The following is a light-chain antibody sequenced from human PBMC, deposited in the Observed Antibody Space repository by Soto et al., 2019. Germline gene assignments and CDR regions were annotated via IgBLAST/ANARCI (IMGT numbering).Light chain of an antibody. CDR3: SSYTTSNPRQIF. V-gene: IGLV2-14*03. CDR1: SSDVGGYNY. Sequence: QSVLTQPASVSGSPGQSITISCTGTSSDVGGYNYVSWYQHHPGKAPKLIIYDVTNRPSGVSNPFSGSKSGNTASLTISGLQPEDEANNYCSSYTTSNPRQIFFGTGTKVTVL. J-gene: IGLJ1*01. CDR2: DVT.